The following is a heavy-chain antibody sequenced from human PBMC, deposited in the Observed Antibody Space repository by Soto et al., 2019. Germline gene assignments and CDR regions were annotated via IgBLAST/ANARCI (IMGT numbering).Heavy chain of an antibody. J-gene: IGHJ4*02. CDR1: GYSFTSYW. V-gene: IGHV5-51*01. CDR3: ATLSRSKYFDY. Sequence: GESLKISCKGSGYSFTSYWIGWVRQMPGKGLEWVGIIYPGDSDTRYSPSFQGNVTISADKSISTAYLQWSSLKASDTAMYYCATLSRSKYFDYWGQGTLVTVSS. D-gene: IGHD3-10*01. CDR2: IYPGDSDT.